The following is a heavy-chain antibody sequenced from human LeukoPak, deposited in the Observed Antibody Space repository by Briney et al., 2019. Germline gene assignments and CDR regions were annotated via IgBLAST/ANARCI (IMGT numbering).Heavy chain of an antibody. CDR3: ARGLFDIVTGCYHGWFDS. CDR1: GGSVSSYSHY. D-gene: IGHD3-9*01. CDR2: IYYSGST. Sequence: KPSETLSLTCTVSGGSVSSYSHYWSWIRQPPGKGLEWIGYIYYSGSTNYNPSLKSRVTISVDTSKNQFSLKLTSVTDVDTAVYFCARGLFDIVTGCYHGWFDSWGQGTLVTVSS. V-gene: IGHV4-61*01. J-gene: IGHJ5*01.